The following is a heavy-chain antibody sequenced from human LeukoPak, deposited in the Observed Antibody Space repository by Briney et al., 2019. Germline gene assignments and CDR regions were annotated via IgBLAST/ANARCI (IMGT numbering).Heavy chain of an antibody. J-gene: IGHJ6*03. D-gene: IGHD1-1*01. V-gene: IGHV4-34*01. Sequence: SETLSLTCAVYGGSFSGYYWSWIRQPPGKGLEWIGETNHSGSTNYNPSLKSRVTISVDTSKNQFSLKLSSVTAADTAVYYCARPRYNWNDAVGYYYYYMDVWGKGTTVTVSS. CDR2: TNHSGST. CDR3: ARPRYNWNDAVGYYYYYMDV. CDR1: GGSFSGYY.